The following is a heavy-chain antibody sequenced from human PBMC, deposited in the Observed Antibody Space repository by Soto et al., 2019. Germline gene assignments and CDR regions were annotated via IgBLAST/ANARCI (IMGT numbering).Heavy chain of an antibody. CDR1: GFTFSSYS. V-gene: IGHV3-66*01. D-gene: IGHD6-13*01. CDR3: AKTYSSSWPSYYYYGMDV. J-gene: IGHJ6*02. CDR2: IYSGGST. Sequence: PGGSLRLSCAASGFTFSSYSMNWVRRAPGKGLEWVSVIYSGGSTYYADSVKGRFTISRDNSKNTLYLQMNSLRAEDTAVYYCAKTYSSSWPSYYYYGMDVWGQGTTVTSP.